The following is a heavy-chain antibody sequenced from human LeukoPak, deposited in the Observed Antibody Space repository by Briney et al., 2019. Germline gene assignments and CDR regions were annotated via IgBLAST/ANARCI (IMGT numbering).Heavy chain of an antibody. V-gene: IGHV4-39*07. D-gene: IGHD1-1*01. J-gene: IGHJ4*02. CDR2: IYSSGST. CDR3: ARDGPTSVL. CDR1: GGSISSSYYY. Sequence: SETLSLTCTVSGGSISSSYYYWGWIRQPPGKGLEWIGSIYSSGSTYYNTSLKSRVAISVDTSKNQFSLKLNSVTAADTAVYYCARDGPTSVLWGQGTLVTVSS.